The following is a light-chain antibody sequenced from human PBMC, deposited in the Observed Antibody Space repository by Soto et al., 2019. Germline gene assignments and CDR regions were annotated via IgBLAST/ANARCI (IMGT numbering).Light chain of an antibody. J-gene: IGKJ4*01. V-gene: IGKV3-20*01. Sequence: EIVLTQSPDTLSLSPGERATLSCRASKSFSRSYLAWYQQKPGQAPRLLIYGASSRATGIPDRFSGGGSGTDFTLTISRLEPEDFAVYYCQQLSSYPLTFGGGTKVDIK. CDR1: KSFSRSY. CDR2: GAS. CDR3: QQLSSYPLT.